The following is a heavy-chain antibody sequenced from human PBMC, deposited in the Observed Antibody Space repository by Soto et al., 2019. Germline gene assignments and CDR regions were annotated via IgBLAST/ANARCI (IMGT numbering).Heavy chain of an antibody. V-gene: IGHV4-31*03. CDR2: IYYSGST. Sequence: SETLSLTCTVSGGSISSGGYYWSWIRQHPGKGLEWIGYIYYSGSTYYNPSLKSRVTISVDTSKNQFSLKLSSVTAADTAVYYCTREGDYGDSRVDWGQGTLVTVSS. D-gene: IGHD4-17*01. CDR1: GGSISSGGYY. CDR3: TREGDYGDSRVD. J-gene: IGHJ4*02.